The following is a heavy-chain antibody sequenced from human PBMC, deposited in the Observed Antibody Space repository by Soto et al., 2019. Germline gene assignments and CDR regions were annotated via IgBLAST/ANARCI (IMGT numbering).Heavy chain of an antibody. D-gene: IGHD3-9*01. CDR3: ARHGFGDSLTGRPDY. Sequence: EVQLVQSGAEVKKPGESLKISCKGSGYSFTSYWIGWVRQMPGKGLEWMGIIYPGDSDTRYSPSFQGQVTISADKSISTAYLQWSRVKASGTGMYYCARHGFGDSLTGRPDYVGQGTLGSVSS. CDR1: GYSFTSYW. J-gene: IGHJ4*02. V-gene: IGHV5-51*01. CDR2: IYPGDSDT.